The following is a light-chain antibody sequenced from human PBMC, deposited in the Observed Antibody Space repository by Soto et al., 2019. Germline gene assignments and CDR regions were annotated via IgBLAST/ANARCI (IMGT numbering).Light chain of an antibody. CDR3: QEYNNWPRT. V-gene: IGKV3-15*01. CDR2: GAS. J-gene: IGKJ2*01. Sequence: EIVMTQSPATLSVSPGERATLSCRASQSVSINLAWYQQKRGQAPRLLIYGASTRATGIPGRFSGSGSGTQFTLTISSLQSADFAVYYCQEYNNWPRTFGQGTKLEIK. CDR1: QSVSIN.